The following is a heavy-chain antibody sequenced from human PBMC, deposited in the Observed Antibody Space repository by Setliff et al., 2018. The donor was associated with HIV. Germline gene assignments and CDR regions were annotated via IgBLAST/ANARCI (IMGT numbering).Heavy chain of an antibody. CDR1: GFTFSIYT. CDR2: ISSSGNYT. D-gene: IGHD3-22*01. CDR3: ARSESSGYSLPYTRFDA. V-gene: IGHV3-21*01. J-gene: IGHJ5*02. Sequence: PGGSLRLSCAASGFTFSIYTINWVRQAPGKGLEWVSSISSSGNYTNYADSVKGRFTISRDNAKNPLDLQMNSLRAEDTAVYFCARSESSGYSLPYTRFDAWGQGALVTVSS.